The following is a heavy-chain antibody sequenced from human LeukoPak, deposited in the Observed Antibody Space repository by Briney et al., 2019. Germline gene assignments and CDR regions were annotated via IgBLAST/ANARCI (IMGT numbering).Heavy chain of an antibody. CDR3: ASGIHGSEGPPNWFDP. J-gene: IGHJ5*02. CDR1: GGSFSGYY. D-gene: IGHD3-10*01. V-gene: IGHV4-34*01. Sequence: PSETLSLTCAVYGGSFSGYYWSWIRQPPGKGLEWIGEINHSGSTNYNPSLKSRVTISVDTSKNQFSLKLSSVTAADTAVYYCASGIHGSEGPPNWFDPWGQGTLGTASS. CDR2: INHSGST.